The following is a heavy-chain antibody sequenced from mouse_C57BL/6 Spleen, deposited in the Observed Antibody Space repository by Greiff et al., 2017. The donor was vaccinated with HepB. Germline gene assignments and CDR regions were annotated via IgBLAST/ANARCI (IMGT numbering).Heavy chain of an antibody. J-gene: IGHJ2*01. D-gene: IGHD2-3*01. Sequence: EVKVEESGEGLVKPGGSLKLSCAASGFTFSSYAMSWVRQTPEKRLEWVAYISSGGDYIYYADTVKGRFTISRDNARNTLYLQMSSLKSEDTAMYYCTRVYDGYYPDYWGQGTTLTVSS. CDR2: ISSGGDYI. CDR1: GFTFSSYA. CDR3: TRVYDGYYPDY. V-gene: IGHV5-9-1*02.